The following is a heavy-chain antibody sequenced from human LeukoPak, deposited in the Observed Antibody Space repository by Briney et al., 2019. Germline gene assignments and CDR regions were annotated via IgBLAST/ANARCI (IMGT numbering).Heavy chain of an antibody. J-gene: IGHJ5*02. D-gene: IGHD2-2*01. CDR2: IYYSGST. V-gene: IGHV4-31*03. CDR3: ARGNIVVVPAQYNWFDP. Sequence: SETLSLTCTVSGGSISSGGYYWSWIRQHPGKGLEWIGYIYYSGSTYYNPSLKSRVTISVDTSKNQFSLKLSSVTAADTAVYHCARGNIVVVPAQYNWFDPWGQGTLVTVSS. CDR1: GGSISSGGYY.